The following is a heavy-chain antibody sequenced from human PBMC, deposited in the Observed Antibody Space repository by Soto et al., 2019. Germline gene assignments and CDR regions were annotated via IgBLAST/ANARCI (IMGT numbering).Heavy chain of an antibody. D-gene: IGHD2-2*01. J-gene: IGHJ4*02. Sequence: LRLSCAASGFTFSSYGMHWVRQAPGKGLEWVAVIWYDGSNKYYADSVKGRFTISRDNSKNTLYLQMNSLRAEDTAVYYCARDYKWVVPAAVPDYWGQGTLVTVS. CDR3: ARDYKWVVPAAVPDY. CDR1: GFTFSSYG. V-gene: IGHV3-33*01. CDR2: IWYDGSNK.